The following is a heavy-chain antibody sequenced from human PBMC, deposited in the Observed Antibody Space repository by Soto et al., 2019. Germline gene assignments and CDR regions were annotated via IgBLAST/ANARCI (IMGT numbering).Heavy chain of an antibody. D-gene: IGHD4-17*01. CDR1: GGSISSGGYS. CDR3: ARGMTTVTTLDY. J-gene: IGHJ4*02. CDR2: IYHSGST. V-gene: IGHV4-30-2*01. Sequence: QLQLQESGSGLVKPSQTLSLTYAVSGGSISSGGYSWSWIRQPPGKGLEWIGYIYHSGSTYYNPSLKSRLTISVDRSKKQFSLKLSSVIAADTAVYYCARGMTTVTTLDYWGQGTLVTVSS.